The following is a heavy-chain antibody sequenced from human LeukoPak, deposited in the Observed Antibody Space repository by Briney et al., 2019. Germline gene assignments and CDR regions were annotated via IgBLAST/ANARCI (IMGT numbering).Heavy chain of an antibody. CDR1: GFTLSDYY. Sequence: GGSLRLSCAASGFTLSDYYMSWIRQAPGKGLEWVSYISSSGSTIYYADSVKGRFTISRDNAKNSLYLQMNSLRAEDTAVYYCARESYYGSGSYSRDYYYGMDVWGQGTTVTVSS. V-gene: IGHV3-11*01. CDR2: ISSSGSTI. CDR3: ARESYYGSGSYSRDYYYGMDV. J-gene: IGHJ6*02. D-gene: IGHD3-10*01.